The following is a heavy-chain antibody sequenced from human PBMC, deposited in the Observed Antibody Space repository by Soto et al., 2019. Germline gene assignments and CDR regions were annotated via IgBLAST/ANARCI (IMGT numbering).Heavy chain of an antibody. Sequence: HPGGSLRLSCAASGFTYSDHYMDWVRQAPGKGLEWVGRSRNKANSYTTEYAASVKGRFTISRDDSKNSLYLQMNSLKTEDTAVYYCARLLTSSWRYHFYYWGQGT. V-gene: IGHV3-72*01. CDR3: ARLLTSSWRYHFYY. CDR1: GFTYSDHY. J-gene: IGHJ4*02. D-gene: IGHD3-3*01. CDR2: SRNKANSYTT.